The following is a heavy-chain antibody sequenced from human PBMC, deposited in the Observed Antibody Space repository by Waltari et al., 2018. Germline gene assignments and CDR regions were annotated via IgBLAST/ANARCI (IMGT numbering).Heavy chain of an antibody. V-gene: IGHV4-38-2*01. J-gene: IGHJ4*02. CDR2: IYHSGST. CDR3: VSSQQWLILSDY. Sequence: QVQLQESGPGLVKPSETLSLTCAVSGYSISSGYYWGWIRQPPGKGLEWIGSIYHSGSTYYNPSLKSRVTISVDTSKNQFSLKLSSVTAADTAVYYCVSSQQWLILSDYWGQGTLVTVSS. D-gene: IGHD6-19*01. CDR1: GYSISSGYY.